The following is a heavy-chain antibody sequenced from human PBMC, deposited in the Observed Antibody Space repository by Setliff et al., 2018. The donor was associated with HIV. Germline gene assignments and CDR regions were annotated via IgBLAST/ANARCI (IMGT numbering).Heavy chain of an antibody. Sequence: SETLSLTCTVSDDSISSNYWSWIRQSAGKGLEWVGRIYTGGRTNYNPSLKGRVTMSVDTSKNQFSLKLSSVIAADTAVYYCARIFGDQGYYYGMDVWGQGTTVTVSS. J-gene: IGHJ6*02. CDR1: DDSISSNY. V-gene: IGHV4-4*07. CDR2: IYTGGRT. D-gene: IGHD3-3*01. CDR3: ARIFGDQGYYYGMDV.